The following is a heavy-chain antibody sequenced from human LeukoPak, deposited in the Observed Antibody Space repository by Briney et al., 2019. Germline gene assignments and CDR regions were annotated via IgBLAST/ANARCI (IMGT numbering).Heavy chain of an antibody. Sequence: SETLSLTCTVSGGSISSYYWSWLRQPAGKGLEWIGRIYTSGSTNYNPSLKGRVTMSVDTSKNQFSLKLSSVTAADTAVYYCAREHYDFWSGYLFHFDYWGQGTLVTVSS. D-gene: IGHD3-3*01. CDR1: GGSISSYY. J-gene: IGHJ4*02. CDR3: AREHYDFWSGYLFHFDY. V-gene: IGHV4-4*07. CDR2: IYTSGST.